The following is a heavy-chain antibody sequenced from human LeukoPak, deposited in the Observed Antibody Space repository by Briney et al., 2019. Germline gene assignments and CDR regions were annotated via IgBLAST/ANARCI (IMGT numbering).Heavy chain of an antibody. CDR1: GGPISSGGYS. V-gene: IGHV4-30-2*01. CDR3: ARQGGETDYYYGMDV. Sequence: SQTLSLTCAVSGGPISSGGYSWSWIRQPPGKGLEWIGYIYHSGSTYYNPSLKSRVIISVDRSKNQFSLKLSSVTAADTAVYYCARQGGETDYYYGMDVWGQGTTVTVSS. J-gene: IGHJ6*02. D-gene: IGHD3-10*01. CDR2: IYHSGST.